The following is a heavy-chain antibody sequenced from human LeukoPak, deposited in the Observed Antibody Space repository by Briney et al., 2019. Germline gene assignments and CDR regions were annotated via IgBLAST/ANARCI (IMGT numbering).Heavy chain of an antibody. CDR1: GGTFSSYA. CDR2: IIPIFGTA. CDR3: ARGHPTYYYDSSGSHGGY. V-gene: IGHV1-69*13. Sequence: ASVKVSCKASGGTFSSYAISWVRQAPGQGLEWMGGIIPIFGTANYAQKFQGRVTITADESTSTAYMELSSLRSEDTAVYYCARGHPTYYYDSSGSHGGYWGQGTLVTVSS. D-gene: IGHD3-22*01. J-gene: IGHJ4*02.